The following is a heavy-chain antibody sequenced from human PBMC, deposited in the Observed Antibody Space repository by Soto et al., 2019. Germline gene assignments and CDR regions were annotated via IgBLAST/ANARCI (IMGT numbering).Heavy chain of an antibody. CDR3: ARLPKGSLVTA. CDR2: ISSSSDDI. D-gene: IGHD2-21*02. Sequence: QLVESGGGLVYPAGSLRLSCVGSGFSFSDYSMNWVRQAPGKGLQWISYISSSSDDIHYADSVKGRFTVSRDNAKNALFLQMNSLRDDDTAIYYCARLPKGSLVTAWGQGTQVTVSS. J-gene: IGHJ4*02. CDR1: GFSFSDYS. V-gene: IGHV3-48*02.